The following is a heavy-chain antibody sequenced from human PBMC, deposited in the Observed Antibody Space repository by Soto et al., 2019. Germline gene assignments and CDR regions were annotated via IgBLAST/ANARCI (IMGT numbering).Heavy chain of an antibody. CDR3: VRASDSGYDYDY. CDR2: ISSSSSYI. D-gene: IGHD5-12*01. J-gene: IGHJ4*02. Sequence: GGSLRLSCAASGFTFSSYSMNWVRQAPGKGLEWVSSISSSSSYIYYADSVKGRFTISRDNAKNSLYLKMNSLRAEDTAVYYCVRASDSGYDYDYWVQGTLVTVSS. CDR1: GFTFSSYS. V-gene: IGHV3-21*01.